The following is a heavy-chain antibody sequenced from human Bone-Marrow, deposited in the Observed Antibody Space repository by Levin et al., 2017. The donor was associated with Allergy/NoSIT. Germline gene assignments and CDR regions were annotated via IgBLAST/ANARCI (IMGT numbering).Heavy chain of an antibody. V-gene: IGHV3-11*01. D-gene: IGHD2-21*01. CDR1: GFTFSDYY. CDR3: VRTPGAIVVTPYFDY. J-gene: IGHJ4*02. CDR2: ISASGTTK. Sequence: GESLKISCAASGFTFSDYYMAWIRQTPGKGLEWVAEISASGTTKNYADSVKGRFTISRDTSKNTLYLQMNSLSAEDTAIYYCVRTPGAIVVTPYFDYWGQGTLVTVSS.